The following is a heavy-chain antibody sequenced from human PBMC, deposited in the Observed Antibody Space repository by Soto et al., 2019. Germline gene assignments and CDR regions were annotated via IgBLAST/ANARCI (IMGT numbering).Heavy chain of an antibody. Sequence: QVQLQESGPGLVKPSQTLSLTCTVSGGSISTVDYWWSWIRQSPDMGLEWVGHIYAGGRTYNNPSLEIRVTMSADTSKSHLSRTLGSVSAADTAVHYCARAPSGDKVDSWGQGTLVTVSS. CDR3: ARAPSGDKVDS. J-gene: IGHJ4*02. D-gene: IGHD7-27*01. V-gene: IGHV4-30-4*01. CDR1: GGSISTVDYW. CDR2: IYAGGRT.